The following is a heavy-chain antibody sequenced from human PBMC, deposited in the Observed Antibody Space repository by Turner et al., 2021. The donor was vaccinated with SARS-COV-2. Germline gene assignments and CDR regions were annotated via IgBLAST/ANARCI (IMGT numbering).Heavy chain of an antibody. D-gene: IGHD3-22*01. V-gene: IGHV3-23*01. CDR3: AKADRIMIVVVITLFDY. Sequence: EVQLLESGGGLVQPGGSLRLPCAASGFTFSSYAMSWVRQAPGKGLKWVSSMSGSGGSTYYADSVKCRFTISRDNSKNTLYLQMNSLRAEDTAVYYCAKADRIMIVVVITLFDYWGQGTLVTVSS. CDR1: GFTFSSYA. CDR2: MSGSGGST. J-gene: IGHJ4*02.